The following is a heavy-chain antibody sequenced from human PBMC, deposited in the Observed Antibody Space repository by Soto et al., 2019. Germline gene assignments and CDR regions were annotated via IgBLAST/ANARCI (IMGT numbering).Heavy chain of an antibody. D-gene: IGHD3-3*01. CDR1: GYTFTDYF. CDR3: ARVLSWSLYYIDS. CDR2: MNPNTGGI. J-gene: IGHJ5*02. Sequence: QAQLVQSGAEVKKPGASVRVSCEASGYTFTDYFIHWVRQAPGQGLEWMGWMNPNTGGINYAQNLQGRVTMTRDTSISTAYMELRSLRSDDTAVYYCARVLSWSLYYIDSWGQGTLVTVSS. V-gene: IGHV1-2*02.